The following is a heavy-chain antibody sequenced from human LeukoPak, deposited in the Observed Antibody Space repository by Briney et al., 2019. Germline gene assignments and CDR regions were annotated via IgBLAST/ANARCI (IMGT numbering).Heavy chain of an antibody. J-gene: IGHJ3*02. CDR1: GFTVSSNY. CDR3: ARRTVATSGAFDI. V-gene: IGHV4-59*08. CDR2: IYYSGST. D-gene: IGHD4-17*01. Sequence: GSLRLSCAASGFTVSSNYMSWVRQPPGKGLEWIGYIYYSGSTNYNPSLKSRVTISVDTSKNQFSLKLSSVTAADTAVYYCARRTVATSGAFDIWGQGTMVTVSS.